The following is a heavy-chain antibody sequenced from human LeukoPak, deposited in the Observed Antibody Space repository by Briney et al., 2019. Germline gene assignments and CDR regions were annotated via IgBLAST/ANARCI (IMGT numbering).Heavy chain of an antibody. D-gene: IGHD1-1*01. V-gene: IGHV4-61*02. CDR1: GGSISSGSYY. J-gene: IGHJ4*02. Sequence: SQTLSLTCTVSGGSISSGSYYWSWIRQPAGKGLEWIGRIYTSGSTNYNPSLKSRVTISVDTSKNQFSLKLSSVTAADTAVYYCARLRGPLDWNEDDYRGQGTLVTVSS. CDR3: ARLRGPLDWNEDDY. CDR2: IYTSGST.